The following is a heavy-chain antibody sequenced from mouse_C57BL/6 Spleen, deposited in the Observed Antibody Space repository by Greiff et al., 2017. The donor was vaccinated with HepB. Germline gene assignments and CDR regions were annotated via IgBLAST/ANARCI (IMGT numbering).Heavy chain of an antibody. V-gene: IGHV1-78*01. J-gene: IGHJ3*01. D-gene: IGHD2-3*01. CDR2: IYPRDGST. CDR1: GYTFTDHP. Sequence: VQLQQSDAELVKPGASVKISCQVSGYTFTDHPIHWMKQRPEQGLEWIGYIYPRDGSTKYNEKFKGKATLTADKSSRTAYMQLNSLTSEGSAVYFCASDVGYSQPDFAYWGQGTLVTVSA. CDR3: ASDVGYSQPDFAY.